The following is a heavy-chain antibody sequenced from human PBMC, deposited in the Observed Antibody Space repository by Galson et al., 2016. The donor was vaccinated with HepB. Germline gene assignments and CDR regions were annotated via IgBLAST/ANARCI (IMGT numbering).Heavy chain of an antibody. CDR3: AREGPLGHGEVRLYGMDV. CDR2: IYYTGST. V-gene: IGHV4-39*06. Sequence: ETLSLTCTVSGGSISSSDYYWGWIRQPPGKGLDWIGLIYYTGSTYRTPSLRSRVTIFVDTSNNQFPLKLSSVTAADTAVYYCAREGPLGHGEVRLYGMDVWGKGTTVTVSS. J-gene: IGHJ6*04. CDR1: GGSISSSDYY. D-gene: IGHD4-17*01.